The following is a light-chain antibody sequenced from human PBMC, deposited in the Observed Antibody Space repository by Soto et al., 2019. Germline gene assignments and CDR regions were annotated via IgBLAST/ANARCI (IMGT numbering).Light chain of an antibody. CDR3: QSYDSSLTGSKV. CDR1: SSNIGAGFD. J-gene: IGLJ1*01. CDR2: GNS. Sequence: QSALTQPPSVSGAPGQRVTISCTGSSSNIGAGFDVHWYQQLPGTAPKLLIYGNSNRPSGDTDRFSGSRSGTSASLAITGLQAEEEADYYCQSYDSSLTGSKVFGSGTKVTV. V-gene: IGLV1-40*01.